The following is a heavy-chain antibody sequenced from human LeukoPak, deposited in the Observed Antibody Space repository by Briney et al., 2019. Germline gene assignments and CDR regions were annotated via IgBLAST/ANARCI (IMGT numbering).Heavy chain of an antibody. J-gene: IGHJ4*02. CDR1: GFTFTTYW. CDR3: AKKGYYDGSGYYMYYFDH. V-gene: IGHV3-74*01. Sequence: GGSLRLSCAASGFTFTTYWMHWVRQVPGKGLVWVARIKGDGSSTRHADSVKGRFTISRDNSKNTLYLQMNSLRAEDTAVYYCAKKGYYDGSGYYMYYFDHWGQGTLVTVSS. D-gene: IGHD3-22*01. CDR2: IKGDGSST.